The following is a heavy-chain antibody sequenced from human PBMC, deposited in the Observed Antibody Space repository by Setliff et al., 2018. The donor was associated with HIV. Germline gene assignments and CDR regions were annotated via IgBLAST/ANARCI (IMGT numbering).Heavy chain of an antibody. CDR3: ARGGRDCYDSSGYYWNY. CDR1: GFSISSGDYY. Sequence: SETLSLTCTVSGFSISSGDYYWSWIRQPPGKGLEWIGYIYYSGSTYYNPSLKSRVTISIDTSKNQFSLKLSSVTAEDTAVYYCARGGRDCYDSSGYYWNYWGQGTLVTVSS. D-gene: IGHD3-22*01. J-gene: IGHJ4*02. V-gene: IGHV4-30-4*08. CDR2: IYYSGST.